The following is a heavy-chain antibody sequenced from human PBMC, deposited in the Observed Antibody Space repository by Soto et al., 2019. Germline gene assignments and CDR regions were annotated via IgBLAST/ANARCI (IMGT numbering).Heavy chain of an antibody. CDR3: AKLLRLFGDENAMDV. CDR2: IIPMLGTA. Sequence: QVQLVQSGAEVKKPGSSVKVSCKASGGTFSSHAVSWVRQAPGQGLEWMGGIIPMLGTANNAQKFQGRVTITADESTSTAYMELSSLRSEDTAVYYCAKLLRLFGDENAMDVWGQGTTVTVSS. J-gene: IGHJ6*02. CDR1: GGTFSSHA. D-gene: IGHD3-10*02. V-gene: IGHV1-69*11.